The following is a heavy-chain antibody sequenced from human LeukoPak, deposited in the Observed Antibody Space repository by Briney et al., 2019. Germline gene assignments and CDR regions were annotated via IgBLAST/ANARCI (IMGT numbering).Heavy chain of an antibody. CDR1: GGSISSYY. CDR2: IYYSGST. V-gene: IGHV4-59*01. Sequence: PSETLSLTCTVSGGSISSYYWSWIRQPPGKGLEWIGHIYYSGSTNYNPSLKSRVTISVDTSKNQFSLKLSSVTAADTAVYYCARISSWAENWFDPWGQGTLVTVSS. D-gene: IGHD6-13*01. CDR3: ARISSWAENWFDP. J-gene: IGHJ5*02.